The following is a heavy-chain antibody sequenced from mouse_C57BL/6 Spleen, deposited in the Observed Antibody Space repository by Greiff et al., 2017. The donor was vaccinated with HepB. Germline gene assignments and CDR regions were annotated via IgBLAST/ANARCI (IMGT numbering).Heavy chain of an antibody. J-gene: IGHJ4*01. CDR2: IYPSDSET. CDR3: ARGGYDYAMDY. D-gene: IGHD2-14*01. CDR1: GYTFTSYW. Sequence: VKLQQPGAELVRPGSSVKLSCKASGYTFTSYWMDWVKQRPGQGLEWIGNIYPSDSETHYNQKFKDKATLTVDKSSSTAYMQLSSLTSEDSAVYYCARGGYDYAMDYWGQGTSVTVSS. V-gene: IGHV1-61*01.